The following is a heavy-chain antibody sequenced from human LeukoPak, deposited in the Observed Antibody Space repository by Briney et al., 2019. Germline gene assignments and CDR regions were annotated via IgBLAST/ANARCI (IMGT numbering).Heavy chain of an antibody. J-gene: IGHJ4*02. CDR3: AKGFGELPTY. CDR2: ISYDRSNK. CDR1: LFTFSIYG. Sequence: GGSLRLSCAASLFTFSIYGMHSVRQAPGKGLEWVAVISYDRSNKYYADSVKGRFTISRDNSTNTLYLQMNSLRAEDTAVYYCAKGFGELPTYWGQGTLVTVSS. D-gene: IGHD3-10*01. V-gene: IGHV3-30*18.